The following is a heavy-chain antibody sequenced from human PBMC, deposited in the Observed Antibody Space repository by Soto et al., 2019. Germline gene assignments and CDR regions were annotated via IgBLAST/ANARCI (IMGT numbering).Heavy chain of an antibody. D-gene: IGHD6-13*01. J-gene: IGHJ6*02. V-gene: IGHV3-30*18. Sequence: QVQLVESGGGVVQPGRSLRLSCAASGFTFSSYGMHWVRQAPGKGLEWVAVISYDGSNKYYADSVKGRFTISRDNSKNPLYLQMNSLRAEDTAVYYCAKRPGIANYYYGMDVWGQGTTVTVSS. CDR2: ISYDGSNK. CDR3: AKRPGIANYYYGMDV. CDR1: GFTFSSYG.